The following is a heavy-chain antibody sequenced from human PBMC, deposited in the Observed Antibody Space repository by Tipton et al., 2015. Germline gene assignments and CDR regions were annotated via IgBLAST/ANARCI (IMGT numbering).Heavy chain of an antibody. Sequence: TLSLTCTVSGGSISSGGYYWARVRQHPGEGLEWIGYIHYNGSTYNNPSLTRRLTISVDTSRNQFSLHLKSVTAADTAVYYCARDKTFEAFDIWGQGTKVTVSS. V-gene: IGHV4-31*03. J-gene: IGHJ3*02. D-gene: IGHD2/OR15-2a*01. CDR1: GGSISSGGYY. CDR3: ARDKTFEAFDI. CDR2: IHYNGST.